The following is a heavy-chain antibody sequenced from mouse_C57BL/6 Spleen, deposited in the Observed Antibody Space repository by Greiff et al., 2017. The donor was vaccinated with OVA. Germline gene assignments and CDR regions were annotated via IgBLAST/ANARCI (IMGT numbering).Heavy chain of an antibody. Sequence: EVQVVESGGGLVQPGGSLKLSCAASGFTFSDYYMYWVRQTPEQGLEWVAYISNGGGSTYYPDTVKGRFTISRDNAKNTLYLQMSRLKSEDTAMYYCARRSIYDGYYWYFDVWGTGTTVTVSS. J-gene: IGHJ1*03. V-gene: IGHV5-12*01. D-gene: IGHD2-3*01. CDR1: GFTFSDYY. CDR2: ISNGGGST. CDR3: ARRSIYDGYYWYFDV.